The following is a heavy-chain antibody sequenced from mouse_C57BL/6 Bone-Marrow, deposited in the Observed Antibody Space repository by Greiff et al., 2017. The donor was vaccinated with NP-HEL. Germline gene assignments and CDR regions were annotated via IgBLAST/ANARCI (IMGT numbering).Heavy chain of an antibody. D-gene: IGHD1-1*01. Sequence: VQLQHSGAELARPGASVKLSCKASGYTFTSYGISWVKQRTGQGLEWIGEIYPRSGNTYYNEKFKGKATLTADKSSSTAYMELRSLTSEDSAVYFCARKGITTFAYWGQGTLVTVSA. CDR3: ARKGITTFAY. CDR1: GYTFTSYG. V-gene: IGHV1-81*01. CDR2: IYPRSGNT. J-gene: IGHJ3*01.